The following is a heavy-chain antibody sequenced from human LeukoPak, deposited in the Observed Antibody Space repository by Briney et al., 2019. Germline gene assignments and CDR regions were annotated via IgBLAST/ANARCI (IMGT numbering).Heavy chain of an antibody. J-gene: IGHJ6*02. CDR1: GFTLSTYW. Sequence: GGSLRLSCAASGFTLSTYWMSWVRLAPGKGLEWVANINEDGSEKYYVGSVQGRFTISRDNGRNALYLQMNSLRAEDTAVYYCAKAPNHYYGMDVWGQGTTVTVSS. CDR2: INEDGSEK. V-gene: IGHV3-7*03. CDR3: AKAPNHYYGMDV.